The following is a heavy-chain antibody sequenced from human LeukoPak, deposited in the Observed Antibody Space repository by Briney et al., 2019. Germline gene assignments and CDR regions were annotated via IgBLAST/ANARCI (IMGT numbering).Heavy chain of an antibody. Sequence: SETLSLTCTVSGGSINSGAYYWSWIRQHPGKGLEWIGYIYYSVSNYYNPSLKSRVTISVDTSKNQFSLKLSSVTAADTAVYYCAGCSGGSPIDAFHIWGQGTMVTVSS. D-gene: IGHD2-15*01. J-gene: IGHJ3*02. CDR2: IYYSVSN. CDR1: GGSINSGAYY. V-gene: IGHV4-31*03. CDR3: AGCSGGSPIDAFHI.